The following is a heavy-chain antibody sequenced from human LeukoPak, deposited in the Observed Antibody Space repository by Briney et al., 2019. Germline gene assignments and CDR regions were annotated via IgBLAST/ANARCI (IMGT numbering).Heavy chain of an antibody. CDR3: ARNKAITAFFGMDV. J-gene: IGHJ6*02. Sequence: PGGSLRLSCAASGFTFSDYAMHWVRQAPGKGLEWVAVIAYGGTYTHHAESLKGRLTISRDNSRDTLYLQINSLRPEDTALYYCARNKAITAFFGMDVWGQGTTIIVSS. D-gene: IGHD2/OR15-2a*01. CDR2: IAYGGTYT. CDR1: GFTFSDYA. V-gene: IGHV3-30*03.